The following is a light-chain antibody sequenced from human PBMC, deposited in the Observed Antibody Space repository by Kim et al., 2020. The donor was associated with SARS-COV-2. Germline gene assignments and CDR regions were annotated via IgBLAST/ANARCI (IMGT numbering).Light chain of an antibody. J-gene: IGLJ1*01. CDR3: CSYTYTKTYV. Sequence: GQSITNSCTGTSSDVASYNYVSWYQQHPGNAPKLIIFDVINRAPGVSSRFSGSKSGNTASLTISGLQAEDEADYYCCSYTYTKTYVFGTGTKVTVL. CDR1: SSDVASYNY. CDR2: DVI. V-gene: IGLV2-14*03.